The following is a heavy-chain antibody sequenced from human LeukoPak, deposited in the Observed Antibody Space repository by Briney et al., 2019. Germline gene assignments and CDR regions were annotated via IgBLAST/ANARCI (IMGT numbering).Heavy chain of an antibody. CDR2: ISGYNGNT. D-gene: IGHD5-24*01. CDR1: GYTFTSYG. V-gene: IGHV1-18*01. CDR3: AREESSRGLFDH. Sequence: GASVKVSCKASGYTFTSYGISWVRQAPGQGLEWMGWISGYNGNTRYAQNLQGRVTMTTDTSTSTAYMELRSLRSDDTAIYYCAREESSRGLFDHWGQGTLVTVSS. J-gene: IGHJ4*02.